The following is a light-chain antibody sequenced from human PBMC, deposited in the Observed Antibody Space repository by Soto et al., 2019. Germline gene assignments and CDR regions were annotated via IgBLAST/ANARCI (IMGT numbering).Light chain of an antibody. V-gene: IGLV2-11*01. Sequence: QSALTQPRSVSGSPGQSVTISCTGTSSDVGAYNYVSWYQQPPGKAPKLMIYDVSKRPSGVPDRFSGSKSGNTASLTISGLQAEDEADYYCCSYAGSYTTYVFGTETKLTVL. CDR3: CSYAGSYTTYV. J-gene: IGLJ1*01. CDR1: SSDVGAYNY. CDR2: DVS.